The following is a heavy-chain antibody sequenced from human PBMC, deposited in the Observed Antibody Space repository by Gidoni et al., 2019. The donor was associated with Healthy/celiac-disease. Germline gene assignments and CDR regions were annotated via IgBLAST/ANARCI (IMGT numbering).Heavy chain of an antibody. CDR1: GFTFDDYA. J-gene: IGHJ2*01. CDR2: ISWNSGSI. D-gene: IGHD5-18*01. CDR3: AKGGWLRRSLNWYFDL. V-gene: IGHV3-9*01. Sequence: EVQLVESGGGLVQPGRSLRLSCAASGFTFDDYAMHWVRQAPGKGLEWVSGISWNSGSIGYADSVKGRFTSSRDNAKNSLYLQMNSLRAEDTALYYCAKGGWLRRSLNWYFDLWGRGTLVTVSS.